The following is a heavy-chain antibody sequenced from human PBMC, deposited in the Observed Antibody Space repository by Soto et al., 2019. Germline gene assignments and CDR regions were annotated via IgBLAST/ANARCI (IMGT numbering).Heavy chain of an antibody. CDR3: ASTYYGSGSYYSPGY. CDR2: ISGSSSTI. V-gene: IGHV3-48*01. CDR1: GFTFSSYS. D-gene: IGHD3-10*01. J-gene: IGHJ4*02. Sequence: GGSLRLSCAASGFTFSSYSMNWVRQAPGKGLEWVSYISGSSSTISYADSVKGRFTISRDNGKNSLYLQMNSLRAEDTAVYYCASTYYGSGSYYSPGYWGQGTLVTVSS.